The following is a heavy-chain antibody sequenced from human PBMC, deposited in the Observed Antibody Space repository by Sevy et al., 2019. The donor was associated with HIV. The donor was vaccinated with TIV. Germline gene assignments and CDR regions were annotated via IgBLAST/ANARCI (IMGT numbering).Heavy chain of an antibody. D-gene: IGHD3-3*02. CDR1: GFTFSSYS. CDR3: ARENTFLEWLLYPTDDFDI. Sequence: GGSLRLSCAASGFTFSSYSMNWVRQAPGKGLEWISYISSSSSTIYYADSVKGRFTISRDNAKNSLYLQMKSLRAEDTAVYYCARENTFLEWLLYPTDDFDIWGQGTMVTLSS. CDR2: ISSSSSTI. J-gene: IGHJ3*02. V-gene: IGHV3-48*01.